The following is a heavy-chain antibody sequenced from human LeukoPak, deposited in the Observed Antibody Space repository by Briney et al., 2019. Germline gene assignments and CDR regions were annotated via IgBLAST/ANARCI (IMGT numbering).Heavy chain of an antibody. CDR1: GFTFSDYY. D-gene: IGHD6-13*01. CDR2: ISSSGSTI. Sequence: NSGGSLRLSCAASGFTFSDYYMSWIRQAPGKGLEWVSYISSSGSTIYYADSVKGRFTISRDNAKNSLYLQMNSLRAEDTAVYYCARGRVAAAVRGGLVFDYWGQGTLVTVSS. V-gene: IGHV3-11*04. CDR3: ARGRVAAAVRGGLVFDY. J-gene: IGHJ4*02.